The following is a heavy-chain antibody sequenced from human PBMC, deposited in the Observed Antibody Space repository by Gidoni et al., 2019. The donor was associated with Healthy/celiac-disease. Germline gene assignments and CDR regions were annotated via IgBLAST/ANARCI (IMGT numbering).Heavy chain of an antibody. CDR1: GFTFSSYS. CDR2: ISSSSSYI. D-gene: IGHD4-4*01. J-gene: IGHJ6*03. CDR3: ARDLTTVFPYYYYYYMDV. Sequence: EVQLVESGGGLVKPGGSLSLSCDASGFTFSSYSMNWVRQAPGKGLECGSSISSSSSYIYYADSVKGRFTIYRDNAKNSLYLQMNSLRAEDTAVYYCARDLTTVFPYYYYYYMDVWGKGTTVTVSS. V-gene: IGHV3-21*01.